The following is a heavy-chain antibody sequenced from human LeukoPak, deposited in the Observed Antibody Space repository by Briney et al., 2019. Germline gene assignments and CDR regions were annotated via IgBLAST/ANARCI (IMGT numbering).Heavy chain of an antibody. CDR3: AREGYGDYVPHLGFDY. CDR1: GYTFTSYG. D-gene: IGHD4-17*01. J-gene: IGHJ4*02. CDR2: ISAYNGNT. V-gene: IGHV1-18*01. Sequence: ASVKVSCKASGYTFTSYGISWVRQAPGQGLEWMGWISAYNGNTNYAQKLQGRVTMTTDTSTSTAYMELRSLRSDDTAVYYRAREGYGDYVPHLGFDYWGQGTLVTVSS.